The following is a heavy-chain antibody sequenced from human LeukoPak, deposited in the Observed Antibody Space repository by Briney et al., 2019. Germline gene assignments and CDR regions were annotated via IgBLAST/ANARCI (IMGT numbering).Heavy chain of an antibody. CDR3: ARDPIAAAGTGDNWFDP. V-gene: IGHV3-30-3*01. CDR1: GFTFSSYA. Sequence: GGSLRLSCAASGFTFSSYAMHWVRQAPGKGLEWVAVISYDGSNKYYADSVKGRFTISRDNSKSTLYLQMNSLRAEDTAVYYCARDPIAAAGTGDNWFDPWGQGTLVTVSS. J-gene: IGHJ5*02. CDR2: ISYDGSNK. D-gene: IGHD6-13*01.